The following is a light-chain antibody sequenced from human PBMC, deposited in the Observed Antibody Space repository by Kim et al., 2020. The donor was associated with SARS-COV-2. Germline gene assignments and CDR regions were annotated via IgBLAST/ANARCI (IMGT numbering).Light chain of an antibody. CDR2: GAS. Sequence: AAVGYRVTITCRASQDIRNDLGWYQQNPGRVPKRLIYGASSLQSGVPSRVSGSGSGTEFTLTISSLQPEDFATYFCLQHNTYPITFGQGKRLEIK. CDR1: QDIRND. J-gene: IGKJ5*01. CDR3: LQHNTYPIT. V-gene: IGKV1-17*01.